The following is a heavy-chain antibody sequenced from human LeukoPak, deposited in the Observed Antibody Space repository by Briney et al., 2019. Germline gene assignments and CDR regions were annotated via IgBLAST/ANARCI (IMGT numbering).Heavy chain of an antibody. CDR3: ARHRAVAGLNWFDP. Sequence: SETLSLTCTVSGGSISSYYWSWIRQPPGKGLEWMGYIHYSGSTNYNPSLKSRVTISVDTSKNQFSLKLSSVTAADTAVYYCARHRAVAGLNWFDPWGQGTLVTVSS. V-gene: IGHV4-59*08. D-gene: IGHD6-19*01. CDR2: IHYSGST. CDR1: GGSISSYY. J-gene: IGHJ5*02.